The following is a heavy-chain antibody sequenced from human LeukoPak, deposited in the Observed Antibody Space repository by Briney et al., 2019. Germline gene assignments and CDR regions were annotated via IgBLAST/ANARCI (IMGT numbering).Heavy chain of an antibody. CDR1: GGSISSGSYY. J-gene: IGHJ4*02. CDR2: IYTSGST. V-gene: IGHV4-61*02. Sequence: SQTLSLTCTVSGGSISSGSYYWSWIRQPAGKGLEWIGRIYTSGSTNYNPSLKSRVTISVDTSKNQFSLKLSSVTAADTAVYYCARDLGFVWGQGTLVTVSS. CDR3: ARDLGFV.